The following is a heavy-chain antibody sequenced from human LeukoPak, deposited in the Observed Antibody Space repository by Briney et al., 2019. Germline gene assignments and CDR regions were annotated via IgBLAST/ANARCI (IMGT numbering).Heavy chain of an antibody. V-gene: IGHV3-21*01. Sequence: PGGSLRLSCAASGFTFSSYEMNWVRQAPGKGLEWVSFISSSSSYIYYADSVKGRFTISRDNAKNSLYLQMNSLRAEDTAVYYCARERIFSGSYSDYWGQGTLVTVSS. CDR1: GFTFSSYE. D-gene: IGHD3-10*02. CDR2: ISSSSSYI. CDR3: ARERIFSGSYSDY. J-gene: IGHJ4*02.